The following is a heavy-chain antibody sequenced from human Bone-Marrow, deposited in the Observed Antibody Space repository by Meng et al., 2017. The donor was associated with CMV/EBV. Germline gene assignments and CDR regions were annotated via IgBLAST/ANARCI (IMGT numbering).Heavy chain of an antibody. D-gene: IGHD2-2*01. Sequence: GSLRLSCTVSGGSVSSGSYYWSWIRQPPGKGLEWIGYIYYSGSTNYNPSLKSRVTISVDTSKNQFSLKLSSVTAADTAVYYCARLSGEAAMPFDYWGQGTLVTGSS. CDR1: GGSVSSGSYY. V-gene: IGHV4-61*01. J-gene: IGHJ4*02. CDR2: IYYSGST. CDR3: ARLSGEAAMPFDY.